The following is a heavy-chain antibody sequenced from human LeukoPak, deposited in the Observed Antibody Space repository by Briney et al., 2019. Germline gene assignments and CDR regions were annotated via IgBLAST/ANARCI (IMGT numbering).Heavy chain of an antibody. D-gene: IGHD1-1*01. Sequence: SETLSLTCTVSGGSISSYYWSWIRQPPGKGLEWIGYIYYSGSTNYNPSLKSRVTISVDTSKNQFSLKLSSVTAADTAVYYCARDRELGYWGQGTLVIVSS. CDR2: IYYSGST. CDR1: GGSISSYY. V-gene: IGHV4-59*01. CDR3: ARDRELGY. J-gene: IGHJ4*02.